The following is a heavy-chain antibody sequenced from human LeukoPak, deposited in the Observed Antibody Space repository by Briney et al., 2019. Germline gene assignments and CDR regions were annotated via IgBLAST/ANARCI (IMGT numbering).Heavy chain of an antibody. D-gene: IGHD3-22*01. CDR2: ISYTGNT. CDR1: GGSISSRIYY. CDR3: ARFPHYYDSSGPDHYYGMDV. Sequence: SETLSLTCTVSGGSISSRIYYWGWVRQPPGKGLEWIGSISYTGNTYYNPSLKSRVTISVDKSKNQFSLKLSSVTAADTAVYYCARFPHYYDSSGPDHYYGMDVWGQGTTVTVSS. V-gene: IGHV4-39*07. J-gene: IGHJ6*02.